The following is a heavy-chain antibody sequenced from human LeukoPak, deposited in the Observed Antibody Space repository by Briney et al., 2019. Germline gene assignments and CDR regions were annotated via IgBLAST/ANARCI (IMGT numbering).Heavy chain of an antibody. V-gene: IGHV3-9*01. D-gene: IGHD1-26*01. Sequence: GGSLRLSCAASGFTFSSYWMHWVRQAPGKGLEWVSGISWNSGSIGYADSVKGRFTISRDNAKNSLYLQMNSLRAEDTAVYYCAREYSGSYMGDAFDIWGQGTMVAVSS. CDR2: ISWNSGSI. CDR3: AREYSGSYMGDAFDI. CDR1: GFTFSSYW. J-gene: IGHJ3*02.